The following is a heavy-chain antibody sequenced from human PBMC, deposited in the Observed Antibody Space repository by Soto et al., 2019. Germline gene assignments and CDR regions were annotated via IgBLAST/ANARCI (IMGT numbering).Heavy chain of an antibody. J-gene: IGHJ4*02. V-gene: IGHV4-59*01. CDR2: IYYSGST. CDR3: ARLYSGYDPAPYYFDY. D-gene: IGHD5-12*01. CDR1: GVSISSYC. Sequence: PSETLSLTCTVSGVSISSYCWSWIRQPPGKGLEWIGYIYYSGSTNYNPSLKSRVTISVDTSKNQFSLKLSSVTAADTAVYYCARLYSGYDPAPYYFDYWGQGTLVTVSS.